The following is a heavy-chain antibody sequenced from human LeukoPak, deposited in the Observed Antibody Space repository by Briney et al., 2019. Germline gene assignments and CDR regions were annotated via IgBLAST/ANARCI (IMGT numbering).Heavy chain of an antibody. CDR1: GGSFSGYY. V-gene: IGHV4-34*01. J-gene: IGHJ4*02. CDR2: INHSGST. CDR3: ARMRRGDY. Sequence: PSETLSLTCAVYGGSFSGYYWSWIRQPPGKGPEWIGEINHSGSTNYNPSLKSRVTISVDTSKNQFSLKLSSVTAADTAVYYCARMRRGDYWGQGTLVTVSS.